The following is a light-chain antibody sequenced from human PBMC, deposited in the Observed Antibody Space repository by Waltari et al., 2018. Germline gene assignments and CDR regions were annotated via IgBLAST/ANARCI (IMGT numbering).Light chain of an antibody. CDR2: KTS. CDR3: QQYNSYST. CDR1: HTLNTW. J-gene: IGKJ2*01. V-gene: IGKV1-5*03. Sequence: DIEMTQSPSFLSASVGDRVTITCPASHTLNTWLAWYQQKPGKPPRVLIYKTSTLETGVPSRFSGSASGTEFTLTISSLQPDDSATYYCQQYNSYSTFGQGTKLEIK.